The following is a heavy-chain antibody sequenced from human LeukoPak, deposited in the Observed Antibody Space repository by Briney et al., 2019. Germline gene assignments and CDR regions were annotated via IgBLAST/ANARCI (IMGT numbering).Heavy chain of an antibody. CDR2: IYFSGNT. D-gene: IGHD1-26*01. Sequence: SETLSLTCTVSGGSLNPYYWSWIRQPAGKGLEWIGRIYFSGNTHYIPSLQSRVTISVDTSKNQFSLKLSSVTAADTAVYYCARTSASGATYFYYWGQGALLTVSS. J-gene: IGHJ4*02. CDR3: ARTSASGATYFYY. V-gene: IGHV4-4*07. CDR1: GGSLNPYY.